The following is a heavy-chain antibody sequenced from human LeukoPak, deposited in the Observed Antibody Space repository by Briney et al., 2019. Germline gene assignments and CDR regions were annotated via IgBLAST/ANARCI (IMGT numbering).Heavy chain of an antibody. Sequence: SETLPLTCTVSGGSISSYYWSWIRQPPGKGLEWIGYIYYSGSTNYNPSLKSRVTISVDTSKNQFSLKLSSVTAADTAVYYCARQEQQPYYYYGMDVWGQGTTVTVSS. J-gene: IGHJ6*02. CDR1: GGSISSYY. V-gene: IGHV4-59*08. CDR3: ARQEQQPYYYYGMDV. D-gene: IGHD6-13*01. CDR2: IYYSGST.